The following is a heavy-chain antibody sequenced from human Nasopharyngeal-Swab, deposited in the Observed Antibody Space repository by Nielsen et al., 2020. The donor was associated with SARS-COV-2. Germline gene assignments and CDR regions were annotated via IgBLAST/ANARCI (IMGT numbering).Heavy chain of an antibody. D-gene: IGHD4-11*01. CDR2: IYHSGST. J-gene: IGHJ4*02. Sequence: SETLSLTCTVSGGSISSYYWNWIRQPPGKGLEWIGYIYHSGSTHYNPSLKSRVTLSADTSKKQFSLRLTSVTAADTAVYFCARGQYQMLSGYYFDYWAQGTLVTVSS. CDR1: GGSISSYY. V-gene: IGHV4-59*01. CDR3: ARGQYQMLSGYYFDY.